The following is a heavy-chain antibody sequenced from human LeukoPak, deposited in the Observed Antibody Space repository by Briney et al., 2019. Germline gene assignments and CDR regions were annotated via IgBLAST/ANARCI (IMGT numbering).Heavy chain of an antibody. J-gene: IGHJ4*02. D-gene: IGHD4-23*01. Sequence: SETLSLTCTVSGGSISSSSYYWGWIRQPPGKGLEWIGCIYYSGSTYYNPSLKSRVTISVDTSQNQFSLKLSSVTAAHTAVYYCASRTLELPFDYWGQGTLVTVSS. CDR1: GGSISSSSYY. V-gene: IGHV4-39*01. CDR3: ASRTLELPFDY. CDR2: IYYSGST.